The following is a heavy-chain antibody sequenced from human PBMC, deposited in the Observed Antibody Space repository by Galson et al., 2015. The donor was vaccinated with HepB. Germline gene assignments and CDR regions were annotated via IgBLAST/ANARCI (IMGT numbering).Heavy chain of an antibody. CDR2: MNPNSGNT. CDR3: ARTRTPRPAPDIVVVPAASPPDAFDI. CDR1: GYTFTSYD. D-gene: IGHD2-2*01. Sequence: SVKVSCKASGYTFTSYDINWVRQATGQGLEWMGWMNPNSGNTGYAQKFQGRVTMTRNNSISTAYMELSSLRSEDTAVYYCARTRTPRPAPDIVVVPAASPPDAFDIWGQGTMVTVSS. J-gene: IGHJ3*02. V-gene: IGHV1-8*01.